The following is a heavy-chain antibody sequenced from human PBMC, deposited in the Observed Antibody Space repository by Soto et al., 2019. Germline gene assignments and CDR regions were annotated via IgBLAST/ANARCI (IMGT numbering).Heavy chain of an antibody. CDR1: GGSISSYY. J-gene: IGHJ4*02. D-gene: IGHD3-22*01. Sequence: SVILSLPCTVAGGSISSYYWSWIRQPPGKGLEWIGYIYYSGSTNYNPSLKSRVTISVDTSKNQFSLKLSSVTAADTAVYYCASKRMIVAHFDYWGQGTLVTVSS. V-gene: IGHV4-59*08. CDR2: IYYSGST. CDR3: ASKRMIVAHFDY.